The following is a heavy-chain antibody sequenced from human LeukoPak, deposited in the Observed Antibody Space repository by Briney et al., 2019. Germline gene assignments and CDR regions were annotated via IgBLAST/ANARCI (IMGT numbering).Heavy chain of an antibody. Sequence: SQTLSLTCTVSGGSISSGDYYWSWIRQPPGKGLEWIGYIYYSGSTYYNPSLKSRVTISVDTSKNQFSLKLSSVTAADTAVYYCARDGRQWLASPYYFDYWGQGTLVTVSS. CDR1: GGSISSGDYY. D-gene: IGHD6-19*01. J-gene: IGHJ4*02. CDR3: ARDGRQWLASPYYFDY. CDR2: IYYSGST. V-gene: IGHV4-30-4*01.